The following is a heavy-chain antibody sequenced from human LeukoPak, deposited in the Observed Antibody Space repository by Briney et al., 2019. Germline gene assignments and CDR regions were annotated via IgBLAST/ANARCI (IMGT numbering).Heavy chain of an antibody. V-gene: IGHV4-39*01. J-gene: IGHJ4*02. CDR2: IYYSGST. CDR3: AKSGGYGLIDY. D-gene: IGHD1-26*01. Sequence: SETLSLTCAVSGSSISGSGYYWGWIRQPPGKGLEWIGNIYYSGSTYYNASLQSRVTISIDTSKNQFSLRLNSVTAADTAMYYCAKSGGYGLIDYWGQGTLVTVSS. CDR1: GSSISGSGYY.